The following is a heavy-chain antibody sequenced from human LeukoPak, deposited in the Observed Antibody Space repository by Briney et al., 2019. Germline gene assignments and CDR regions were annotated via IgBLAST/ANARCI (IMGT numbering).Heavy chain of an antibody. Sequence: SQTLSLTCAISGDSFSSNSAAWNWIRQSPSRGLEWLGRTYYRSKWYNDYAVSVKSRITINPDTSKNQFSLQLNSVTPEDTAVYYCAGPGYSSRVWAMDVWGQGTTVTVSS. CDR2: TYYRSKWYN. J-gene: IGHJ6*02. CDR3: AGPGYSSRVWAMDV. V-gene: IGHV6-1*01. CDR1: GDSFSSNSAA. D-gene: IGHD6-13*01.